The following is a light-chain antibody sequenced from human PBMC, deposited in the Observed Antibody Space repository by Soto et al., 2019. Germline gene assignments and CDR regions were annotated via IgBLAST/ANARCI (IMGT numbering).Light chain of an antibody. CDR2: GAS. V-gene: IGKV3-20*01. CDR3: HQYGRSPALT. CDR1: QSVSSGY. Sequence: EIVLTQSPGTLSLSPGERATLSCRASQSVSSGYLAWYQQKPGQAPRLLIYGASSRATGIPDRFSGSEAGTYVTLTTSRLEPEGLVGYYGHQYGRSPALTFGGGTNVEIK. J-gene: IGKJ4*01.